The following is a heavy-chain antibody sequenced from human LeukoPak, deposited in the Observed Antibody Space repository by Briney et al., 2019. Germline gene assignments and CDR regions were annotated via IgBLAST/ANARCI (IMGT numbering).Heavy chain of an antibody. CDR2: IYYSGST. D-gene: IGHD5-12*01. V-gene: IGHV4-59*08. J-gene: IGHJ4*02. CDR1: GGSISSYY. Sequence: PSETLSLTCTVSGGSISSYYWSWIRQPPGKGPEWIGYIYYSGSTNYNPSLKSRVTISLDTSKNQFSLKESSVTAADTAVYYCARHERAYDNFDYWGQGTLVTVSS. CDR3: ARHERAYDNFDY.